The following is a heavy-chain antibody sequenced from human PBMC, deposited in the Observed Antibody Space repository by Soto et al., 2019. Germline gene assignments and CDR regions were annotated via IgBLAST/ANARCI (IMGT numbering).Heavy chain of an antibody. CDR2: IRAKAFGGTT. CDR1: GFTFGDYA. D-gene: IGHD2-21*01. J-gene: IGHJ6*04. CDR3: VREPGAITGLREDVDV. Sequence: EVQLVESGGGLVQPGQSLRLSCTAFGFTFGDYAMGWFRQSPGKGLEWLGFIRAKAFGGTTEYAASVEGRFTLSRDDSKSIGVLQMNSLTTEDTAMYHCVREPGAITGLREDVDVCGKGTTVIVCS. V-gene: IGHV3-49*03.